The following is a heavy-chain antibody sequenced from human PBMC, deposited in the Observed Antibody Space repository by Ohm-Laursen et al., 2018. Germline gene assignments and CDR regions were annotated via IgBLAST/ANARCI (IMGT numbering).Heavy chain of an antibody. CDR3: AKGGLNYDILTAYPHFDY. J-gene: IGHJ4*02. CDR1: GFTFSSYS. V-gene: IGHV3-23*01. Sequence: SLRLSCAASGFTFSSYSMNWVRQAPGKGLEWVSGTTGGGDSTFYADSVKGRFTISRDNSKNTLYLQMNSLRAEDTAVYYCAKGGLNYDILTAYPHFDYWGQGTLVTVSS. D-gene: IGHD3-9*01. CDR2: TTGGGDST.